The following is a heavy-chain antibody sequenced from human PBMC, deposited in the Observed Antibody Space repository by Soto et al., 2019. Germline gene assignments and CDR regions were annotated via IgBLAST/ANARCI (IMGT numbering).Heavy chain of an antibody. CDR3: TSIAVAGPSGVYYYYYGMDV. Sequence: PGGSLRLSCAASGFTFSGSAMHWVRQASGKGLEWVGRIRSKANSYATAYAASVKGRFTISRDDSKNTAYLQMNSLKTEDTAVYYCTSIAVAGPSGVYYYYYGMDVWGQGTTVTVSS. CDR2: IRSKANSYAT. J-gene: IGHJ6*02. V-gene: IGHV3-73*01. D-gene: IGHD6-19*01. CDR1: GFTFSGSA.